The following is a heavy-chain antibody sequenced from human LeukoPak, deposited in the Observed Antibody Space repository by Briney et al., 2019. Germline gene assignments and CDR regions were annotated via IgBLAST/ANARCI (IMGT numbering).Heavy chain of an antibody. D-gene: IGHD4-17*01. CDR1: GGSISSGGYS. CDR2: IYQSGST. CDR3: ARMTTLSPFDY. V-gene: IGHV4-30-2*01. Sequence: SETLSLTCAVSGGSISSGGYSWSWIRQPPGKGLEWIGNIYQSGSTYYNPSLKSRVTISVDRSKNQFSLSLSSVTAADTVVYYCARMTTLSPFDYWGQGTLVTVSS. J-gene: IGHJ4*02.